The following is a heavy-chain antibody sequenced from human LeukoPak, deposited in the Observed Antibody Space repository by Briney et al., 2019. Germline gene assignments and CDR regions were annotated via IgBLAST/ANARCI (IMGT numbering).Heavy chain of an antibody. CDR3: ARYCSSTSCYPRNYYYYYMDV. V-gene: IGHV1-2*02. D-gene: IGHD2-2*01. CDR2: INPNSGGT. CDR1: GYTFTGYY. Sequence: ASVKVSCKASGYTFTGYYMHWVRQAPGQGLEWMGWINPNSGGTNYAQKFQGRVTMTRDTSISTAYMELSRLRSDDTAVYYCARYCSSTSCYPRNYYYYYMDVWGKGTTVTVSS. J-gene: IGHJ6*03.